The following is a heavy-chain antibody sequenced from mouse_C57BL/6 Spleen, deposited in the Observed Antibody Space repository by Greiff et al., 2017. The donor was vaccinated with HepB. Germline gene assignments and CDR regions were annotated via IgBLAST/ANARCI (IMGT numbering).Heavy chain of an antibody. Sequence: VQLQQSGAELARPGAPVKLSCKASGYTFTSYGISWVKQRTGQGLEWIGEIYPRSGNTYYNEKFKGKATLTADKSSSTAYMELRSLTSEDSAVYFCAAYGSRIFFAYWGQGTLVTVSA. D-gene: IGHD1-1*01. CDR2: IYPRSGNT. CDR3: AAYGSRIFFAY. CDR1: GYTFTSYG. J-gene: IGHJ3*01. V-gene: IGHV1-81*01.